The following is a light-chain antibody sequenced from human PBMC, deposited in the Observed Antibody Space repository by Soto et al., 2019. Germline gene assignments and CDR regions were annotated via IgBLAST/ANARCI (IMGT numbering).Light chain of an antibody. CDR1: NSDVGGYNY. Sequence: QSVLTQPRSVSGSPGQSVTVSCTGTNSDVGGYNYVSWYQQYPGKAPKLIIYDVSKRPSGVPDRFSGSKSGNTASLTISGLQAEDDADYYCCSYAGTYTLWVFGGGTQLTVL. V-gene: IGLV2-11*01. J-gene: IGLJ3*02. CDR2: DVS. CDR3: CSYAGTYTLWV.